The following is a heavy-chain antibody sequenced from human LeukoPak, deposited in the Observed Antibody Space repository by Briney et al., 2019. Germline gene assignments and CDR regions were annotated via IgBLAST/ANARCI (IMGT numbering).Heavy chain of an antibody. J-gene: IGHJ6*03. CDR2: ISVYNGNR. CDR3: ARLAALAEYYYYMDV. D-gene: IGHD3-16*01. Sequence: GASVKVSCKASGGTFSSYGISWVRQAPGQGLEWMGWISVYNGNRNYAQKLQGRVTMTTDTSTSTAYMELRSLRSDDTAVYYCARLAALAEYYYYMDVWGKGTTVTVSS. V-gene: IGHV1-18*01. CDR1: GGTFSSYG.